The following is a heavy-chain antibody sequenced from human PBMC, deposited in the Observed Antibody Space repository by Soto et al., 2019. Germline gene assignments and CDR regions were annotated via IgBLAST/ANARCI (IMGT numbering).Heavy chain of an antibody. CDR1: GGTFSSYA. D-gene: IGHD1-26*01. J-gene: IGHJ4*02. V-gene: IGHV1-69*01. CDR3: ARDGGRHSGGIDY. Sequence: QVQLVQSGAEVKKPGSSVKGSCKASGGTFSSYAINWVRQAPGQGLEWMGEIIPIFGTANYAQKFQGRVTITADESTSTAYMALSSLRSEDTAVYYCARDGGRHSGGIDYWGQGTLVTVSS. CDR2: IIPIFGTA.